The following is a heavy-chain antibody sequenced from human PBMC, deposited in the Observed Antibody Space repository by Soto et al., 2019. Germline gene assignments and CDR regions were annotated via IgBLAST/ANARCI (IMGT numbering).Heavy chain of an antibody. Sequence: EVQLVESGGGLVQPEGSLRLSCVASGFTFNTYWMTWVRRPPGKGLEWVANIKPDGSIQNYVDSVKGRFTISRDNAKNSLYLQMNSLRAEDTAIYYCARNPFGDLDYWGQGTPVTVSS. J-gene: IGHJ4*02. D-gene: IGHD2-21*02. CDR1: GFTFNTYW. CDR2: IKPDGSIQ. CDR3: ARNPFGDLDY. V-gene: IGHV3-7*05.